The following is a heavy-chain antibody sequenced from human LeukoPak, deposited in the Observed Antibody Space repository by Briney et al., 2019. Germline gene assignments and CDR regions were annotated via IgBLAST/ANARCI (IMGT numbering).Heavy chain of an antibody. Sequence: SETLSLTCTVSGRSISSSSYYWGWIRAPPGKGLEWMGSIYYSGSTYYNQSLKSRVTISVDTYNNQFSLKLSSVTAADTAVYYCARASLDAGTFGYWGQGTLVTVSS. CDR1: GRSISSSSYY. V-gene: IGHV4-39*01. D-gene: IGHD6-13*01. CDR2: IYYSGST. CDR3: ARASLDAGTFGY. J-gene: IGHJ4*02.